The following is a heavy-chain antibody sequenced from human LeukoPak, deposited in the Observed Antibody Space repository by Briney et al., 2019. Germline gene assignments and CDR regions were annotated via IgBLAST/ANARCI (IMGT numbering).Heavy chain of an antibody. D-gene: IGHD3-10*01. J-gene: IGHJ6*02. CDR1: GGTFSSYA. Sequence: SVKVSCKASGGTFSSYAISWVRQAPGQGLEWMGRIIPILGTANYAQKFQGRVTITADKSTSTAYMELSSLRSEDTAVYYCARDPAYYGSGSYLLSMLRVQMVSYGMDVWGQGTTVTVSS. CDR2: IIPILGTA. V-gene: IGHV1-69*04. CDR3: ARDPAYYGSGSYLLSMLRVQMVSYGMDV.